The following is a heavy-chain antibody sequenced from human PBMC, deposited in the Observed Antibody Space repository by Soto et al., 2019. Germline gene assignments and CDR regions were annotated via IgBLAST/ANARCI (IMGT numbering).Heavy chain of an antibody. V-gene: IGHV3-33*02. CDR1: GFTFSRHG. Sequence: QLQLVEFGGGVAQPGGSLRLSCTVSGFTFSRHGMLWARQAPGKGLEWVALIWYDGTRESYADFARGRFTISRDSFASTLYLEMKSLRAEDTAVYYCARDISFGAYDLWGQGTLVTVSS. J-gene: IGHJ5*02. D-gene: IGHD3-10*01. CDR2: IWYDGTRE. CDR3: ARDISFGAYDL.